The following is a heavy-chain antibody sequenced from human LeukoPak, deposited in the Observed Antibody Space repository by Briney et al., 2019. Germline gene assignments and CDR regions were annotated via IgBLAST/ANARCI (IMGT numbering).Heavy chain of an antibody. CDR2: IWYDGSNK. Sequence: PGGSLRLSCAASGFTFSSYGMPWVRQAPRKGLEWVAFIWYDGSNKYYADSVKGRITISRDNSKNTLYLQMNSLRADDTAVYYCARDSVGMTYFDYWGQGTLVTVSS. CDR1: GFTFSSYG. J-gene: IGHJ4*02. D-gene: IGHD4-23*01. CDR3: ARDSVGMTYFDY. V-gene: IGHV3-33*08.